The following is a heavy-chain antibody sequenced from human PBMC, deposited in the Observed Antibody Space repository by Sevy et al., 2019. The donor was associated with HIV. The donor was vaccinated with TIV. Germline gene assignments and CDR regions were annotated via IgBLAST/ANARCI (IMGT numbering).Heavy chain of an antibody. J-gene: IGHJ3*01. Sequence: ASVKVSCKASGYTFTSYGISWVRQAPGQGLEWMGRISPYNGNTNYAEKLKGRVTMTTETSTSTAYKELRSLRSDDTAVYYCARDYSSGYYPNAFDFWGQGTMVTVSS. V-gene: IGHV1-18*04. D-gene: IGHD3-22*01. CDR3: ARDYSSGYYPNAFDF. CDR1: GYTFTSYG. CDR2: ISPYNGNT.